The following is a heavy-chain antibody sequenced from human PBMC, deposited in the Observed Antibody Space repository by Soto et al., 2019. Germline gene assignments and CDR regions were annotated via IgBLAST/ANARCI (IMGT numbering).Heavy chain of an antibody. V-gene: IGHV3-15*07. CDR1: GFTFSNAL. D-gene: IGHD3-10*01. J-gene: IGHJ6*02. CDR3: TTVPPMVRTYYYYYYGMDV. Sequence: GGSLILSCAAAGFTFSNALMNWVRQAPGKGLEWVGRIKSKTDGGTTDYAAPVKGRFTISRDDSKNTLYLQMNSLKTEDTAVYYCTTVPPMVRTYYYYYYGMDVWGQGTTVTVSS. CDR2: IKSKTDGGTT.